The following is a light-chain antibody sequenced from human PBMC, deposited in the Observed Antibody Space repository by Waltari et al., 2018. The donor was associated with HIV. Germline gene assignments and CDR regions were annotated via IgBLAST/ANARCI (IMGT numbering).Light chain of an antibody. J-gene: IGLJ2*01. CDR1: TLGTKY. CDR3: QAWDSTTVV. Sequence: SYELTQPPSVSVSPGQTATISCSGPTLGTKYASWYQPRPGQSPVVVIYQDNKRPSGIPERFSGSSSGNTATLTISVTQAMDEADYYCQAWDSTTVVFGGGTKLTVL. CDR2: QDN. V-gene: IGLV3-1*01.